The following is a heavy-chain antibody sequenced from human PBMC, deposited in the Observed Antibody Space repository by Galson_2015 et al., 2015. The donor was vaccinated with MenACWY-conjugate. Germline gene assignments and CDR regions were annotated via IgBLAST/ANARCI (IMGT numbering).Heavy chain of an antibody. CDR3: ARNPKVTMLRGAGWFDP. J-gene: IGHJ5*02. CDR2: INAGNGNT. V-gene: IGHV1-3*01. Sequence: SVKVSCKASGYTFTSYGMHWVRQAPGQRLEWMGWINAGNGNTKYAQKFQGRVTMTRDTSAGTAYMELSDLTSEDTAVYYCARNPKVTMLRGAGWFDPWGQGTLVIVSS. D-gene: IGHD3-10*01. CDR1: GYTFTSYG.